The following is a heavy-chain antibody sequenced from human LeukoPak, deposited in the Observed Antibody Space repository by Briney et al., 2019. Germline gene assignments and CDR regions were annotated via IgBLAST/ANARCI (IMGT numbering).Heavy chain of an antibody. J-gene: IGHJ3*02. CDR2: IFYSGST. Sequence: SETLSLTCTVSGGSISTYFWSWIRQPPGKALEWIGYIFYSGSTNYNPSLQSRVTFSLETSKNQFSLKLSSVTAADAAVYYCAREEWELYTFDIWGQGTMVSVSS. V-gene: IGHV4-59*13. CDR3: AREEWELYTFDI. D-gene: IGHD1-26*01. CDR1: GGSISTYF.